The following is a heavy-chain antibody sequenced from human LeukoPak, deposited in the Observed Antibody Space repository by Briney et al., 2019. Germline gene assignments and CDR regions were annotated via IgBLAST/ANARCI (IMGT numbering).Heavy chain of an antibody. CDR1: GYTFTSYG. CDR2: ISAYNGNT. CDR3: AVNYDILTYNWFDP. Sequence: ASVKVSCKASGYTFTSYGISGVRQAPGQGLEWMGWISAYNGNTNYAQKLQGRVTMTTDTSTSTAYMELRSLRSDDTAVYYCAVNYDILTYNWFDPWGQGTLVTVSS. J-gene: IGHJ5*02. V-gene: IGHV1-18*01. D-gene: IGHD3-9*01.